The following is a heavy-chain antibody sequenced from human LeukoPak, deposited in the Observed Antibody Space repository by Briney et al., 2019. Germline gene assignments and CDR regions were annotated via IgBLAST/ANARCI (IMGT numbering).Heavy chain of an antibody. CDR3: ARSPEVPRINYYYYYMDV. Sequence: PGGSLRLSCAASGFTVSSNYMSWVRQAPGKGLEWVSVIYIGGTTYYADSVKGRFTISRDNSKNTLYLQMNSLRAEDTAVYYCARSPEVPRINYYYYYMDVWSKGTTVTVSS. CDR1: GFTVSSNY. V-gene: IGHV3-53*01. D-gene: IGHD2/OR15-2a*01. CDR2: IYIGGTT. J-gene: IGHJ6*03.